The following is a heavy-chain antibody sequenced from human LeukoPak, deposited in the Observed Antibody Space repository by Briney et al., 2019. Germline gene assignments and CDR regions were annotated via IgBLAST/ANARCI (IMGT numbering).Heavy chain of an antibody. J-gene: IGHJ4*02. CDR2: ISSSSSYI. D-gene: IGHD2-21*02. V-gene: IGHV3-21*04. CDR3: AREGGPAYCGGDCYLPPFDY. Sequence: GGSLRLSCAASGFTFSSYSMNWVRQAPGKGLEWVSSISSSSSYIYYADSVKGRFTISRDNAKNSLYLQMNSLRAEDTAVYYCAREGGPAYCGGDCYLPPFDYWGQGTLVTVSS. CDR1: GFTFSSYS.